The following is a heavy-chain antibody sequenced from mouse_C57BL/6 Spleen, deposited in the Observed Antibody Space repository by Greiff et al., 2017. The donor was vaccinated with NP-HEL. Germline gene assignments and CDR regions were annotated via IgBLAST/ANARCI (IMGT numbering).Heavy chain of an antibody. V-gene: IGHV1-69*01. CDR3: ARKNFYYDYDGYYFDY. J-gene: IGHJ2*01. D-gene: IGHD2-4*01. CDR2: IDPSDSYT. CDR1: GYTFTSYW. Sequence: QVQLQQPGAELVMPGASVKLSCKASGYTFTSYWMHWVKQRPGQGLEWIGEIDPSDSYTNYNQKFKGKSTLTVDKSSSTAYMQLSSLTSEDSAVYYCARKNFYYDYDGYYFDYWGQGTTLTVSS.